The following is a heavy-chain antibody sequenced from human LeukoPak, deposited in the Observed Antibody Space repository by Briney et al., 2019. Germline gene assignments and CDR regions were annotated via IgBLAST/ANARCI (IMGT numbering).Heavy chain of an antibody. V-gene: IGHV4-59*01. D-gene: IGHD4-17*01. Sequence: PSETLSLTCTVSGGSISSYYWSWIRQPPGKGLEWIGYIYYSGSTNYNPSLKSRVTISVDTSKNQFSLKLSSVTAADTAVYYCARVPFSFYGDSYYGMDVWGQGTTVTVSS. CDR1: GGSISSYY. J-gene: IGHJ6*02. CDR2: IYYSGST. CDR3: ARVPFSFYGDSYYGMDV.